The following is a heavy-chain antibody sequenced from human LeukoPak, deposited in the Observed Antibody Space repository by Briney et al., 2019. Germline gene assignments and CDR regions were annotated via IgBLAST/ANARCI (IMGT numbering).Heavy chain of an antibody. CDR1: GFTFSSYW. CDR3: ARDPNYDYVWGSYRLYYFDY. J-gene: IGHJ4*02. V-gene: IGHV3-7*01. CDR2: IKQDGSEK. Sequence: GGSLRLSCAASGFTFSSYWMSWVRQAPGKGLEWVANIKQDGSEKYYVDSVKGRFTISRDNAKNSLYLQMNSLSAEDTAVYYCARDPNYDYVWGSYRLYYFDYWGQGTLVTVSS. D-gene: IGHD3-16*02.